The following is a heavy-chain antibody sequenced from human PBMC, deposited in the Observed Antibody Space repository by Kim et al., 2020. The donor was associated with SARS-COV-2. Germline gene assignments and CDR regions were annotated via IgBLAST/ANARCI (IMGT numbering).Heavy chain of an antibody. D-gene: IGHD3-10*01. CDR3: ARVGGVMVRGPYGMDV. Sequence: GGSLRLSCTASGFTFSSYSMNWVRQAPGKGLEWVSSISSSSSYIYYADSVKGRFTISRDNAKNSLYLQMNSLRAEDTAVYYCARVGGVMVRGPYGMDVWGQGTTVTVSS. CDR1: GFTFSSYS. J-gene: IGHJ6*02. V-gene: IGHV3-21*01. CDR2: ISSSSSYI.